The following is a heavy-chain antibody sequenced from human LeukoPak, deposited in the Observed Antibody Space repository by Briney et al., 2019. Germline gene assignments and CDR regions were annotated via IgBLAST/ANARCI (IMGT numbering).Heavy chain of an antibody. J-gene: IGHJ4*02. CDR1: GFTFTTFW. D-gene: IGHD3-22*01. CDR2: ISPGDSVT. V-gene: IGHV5-51*01. CDR3: ARAGNYFDTGGFHY. Sequence: GESLKISCQASGFTFTTFWIGWVRQMPGKGLEWMGIISPGDSVTRYSPSFQGQVTISADKSISTAYVQWSSLKASDSAMYYCARAGNYFDTGGFHYWGQGTLVTVSS.